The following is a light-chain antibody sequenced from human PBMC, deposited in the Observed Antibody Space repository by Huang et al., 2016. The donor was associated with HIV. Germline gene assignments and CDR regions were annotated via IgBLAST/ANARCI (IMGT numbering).Light chain of an antibody. CDR3: QQYNRFYT. V-gene: IGKV1-5*03. J-gene: IGKJ2*01. Sequence: DIQMTQSPSTLSASVGDRVIITCRASQSVGNWRAWYQQKPGQAPKLLIYTASPLQNGAPSRFRGSGSETEFPLTINSLQPDDFATYYCQQYNRFYTFGQGTRLDIK. CDR1: QSVGNW. CDR2: TAS.